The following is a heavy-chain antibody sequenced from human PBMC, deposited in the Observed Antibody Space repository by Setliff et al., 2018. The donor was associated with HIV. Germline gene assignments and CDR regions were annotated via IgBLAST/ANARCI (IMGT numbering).Heavy chain of an antibody. CDR3: ARLGYSGSLVGAFDI. Sequence: PSETLSLTCTVSSDSIRAYFWTWVRQPAGKGLEWIGHVYLSGGTNSNPSLKSRVTISVDTSKNQFSLNLTSVTAADTAVYYCARLGYSGSLVGAFDIWGQGTMVTVSS. J-gene: IGHJ3*02. CDR2: VYLSGGT. D-gene: IGHD1-26*01. CDR1: SDSIRAYF. V-gene: IGHV4-59*08.